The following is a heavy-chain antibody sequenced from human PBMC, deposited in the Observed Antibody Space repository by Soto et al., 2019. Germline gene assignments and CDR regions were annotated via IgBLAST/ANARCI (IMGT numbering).Heavy chain of an antibody. J-gene: IGHJ4*02. CDR2: ISAYNGNT. D-gene: IGHD3-22*01. CDR3: ARLLDYYDSSGSGPWYFDY. CDR1: GYTFTSYG. V-gene: IGHV1-18*01. Sequence: GASVKVSCKASGYTFTSYGISWVRQAPGQGLEWMGWISAYNGNTNYAQKLQGRVTMTTDTSTSTAYMELRSLRSDDTAVYYCARLLDYYDSSGSGPWYFDYWGQGTLVTVSS.